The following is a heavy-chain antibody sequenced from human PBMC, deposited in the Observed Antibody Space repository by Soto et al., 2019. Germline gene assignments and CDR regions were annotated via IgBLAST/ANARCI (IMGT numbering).Heavy chain of an antibody. D-gene: IGHD1-7*01. CDR1: GGSFTSNNW. CDR3: ASHDPGTSVDY. CDR2: IYRTGST. Sequence: QVQLQESGPGLVETSGTLSLTCAVSGGSFTSNNWWTWVRQPPGQGLAWIGEIYRTGSTNYNPSLKSRVTISLDKSENQGSLKVTSLTAADTAVYYCASHDPGTSVDYWGQGTLVTVSS. V-gene: IGHV4-4*02. J-gene: IGHJ4*02.